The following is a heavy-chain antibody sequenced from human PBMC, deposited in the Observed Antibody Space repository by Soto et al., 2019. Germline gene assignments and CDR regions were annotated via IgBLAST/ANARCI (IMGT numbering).Heavy chain of an antibody. CDR1: GYSFTNYW. D-gene: IGHD4-4*01. Sequence: PGESLKISCKGSGYSFTNYWIGWVRQMPGKGLEWMGIIYPGDSDTRYSPSFQGQVSISADKSTNTAYLQWSYLKASDTAMYYCARLGSGSPVTPGRYFDDWGQRTLVTVSS. V-gene: IGHV5-51*01. CDR2: IYPGDSDT. J-gene: IGHJ4*02. CDR3: ARLGSGSPVTPGRYFDD.